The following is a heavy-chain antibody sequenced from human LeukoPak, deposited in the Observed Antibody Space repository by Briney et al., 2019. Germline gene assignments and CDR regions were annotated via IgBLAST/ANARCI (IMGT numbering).Heavy chain of an antibody. Sequence: GGSLRLSCAASGFTFSSYAMSWVRQAPGKGLEQVSAISGSGGSTYYADSVKGRFTISRDNSKNALYLQMNSLRAEDTAVYYCAKAGSRLVYFDYWGQGTPVTVSS. D-gene: IGHD3-16*01. V-gene: IGHV3-23*01. J-gene: IGHJ4*02. CDR1: GFTFSSYA. CDR3: AKAGSRLVYFDY. CDR2: ISGSGGST.